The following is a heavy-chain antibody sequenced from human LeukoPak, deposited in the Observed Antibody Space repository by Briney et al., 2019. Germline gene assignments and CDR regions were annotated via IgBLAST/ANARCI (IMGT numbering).Heavy chain of an antibody. Sequence: ASVKVSCKASGYTFTGYYMHWVRQAPGQGLEWMGIINPSGGSTSYAQKFQGRLTLTGDTSTSTVYMELSSLRSEDTAVYYCARVRDGYNDAYDIWGQGTMVTVTS. V-gene: IGHV1-46*01. D-gene: IGHD5-24*01. CDR1: GYTFTGYY. J-gene: IGHJ3*02. CDR3: ARVRDGYNDAYDI. CDR2: INPSGGST.